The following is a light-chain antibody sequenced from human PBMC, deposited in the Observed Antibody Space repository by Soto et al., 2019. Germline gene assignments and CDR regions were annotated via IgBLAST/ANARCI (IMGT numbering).Light chain of an antibody. J-gene: IGLJ2*01. CDR3: QVWDNSSDHVV. CDR1: NIGSKS. V-gene: IGLV3-21*04. CDR2: YDI. Sequence: SSELTQPPSVSVAPGKTARITCGGNNIGSKSVHWYQQKPGQAPVLVIYYDIDRPSGIPERFSGSNSGNTATLTISRVEAGDEADYYCQVWDNSSDHVVFGGGTKLTVL.